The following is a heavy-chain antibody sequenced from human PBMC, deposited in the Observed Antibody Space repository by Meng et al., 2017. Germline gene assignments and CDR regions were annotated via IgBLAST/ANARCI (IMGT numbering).Heavy chain of an antibody. Sequence: QGRVVRAGVEVELLVSSLTVSCKASGGTFSSYAISWVRQGHGQGLEGMGGIIPIFGPANHAQKFQGRVTITADESTCTAYMELSSLRSEDTAVYYCERGRYSYGLWFDPWGQGTLVTVSS. CDR3: ERGRYSYGLWFDP. CDR2: IIPIFGPA. J-gene: IGHJ5*02. CDR1: GGTFSSYA. V-gene: IGHV1-69*12. D-gene: IGHD5-18*01.